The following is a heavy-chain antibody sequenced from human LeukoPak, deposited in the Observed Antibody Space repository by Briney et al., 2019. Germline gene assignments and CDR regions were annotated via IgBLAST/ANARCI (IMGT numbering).Heavy chain of an antibody. CDR3: ATLGLGREFDY. Sequence: ASVKVSCKASGYTFTDFYVYWVRQAPGQGLEWMGWISPNTGGTNSAQKFQKRVTLTRDTSINTAYMELISLTSDDTAVYYCATLGLGREFDYWGQGTLFTVSS. CDR2: ISPNTGGT. V-gene: IGHV1-2*02. D-gene: IGHD3-16*01. J-gene: IGHJ4*02. CDR1: GYTFTDFY.